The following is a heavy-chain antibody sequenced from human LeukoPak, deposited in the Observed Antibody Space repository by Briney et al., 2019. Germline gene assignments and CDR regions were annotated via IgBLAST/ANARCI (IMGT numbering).Heavy chain of an antibody. J-gene: IGHJ4*02. CDR1: GGTFSSYS. CDR3: ARDVYSYHFWSGYYPGEDY. Sequence: VASVKVSCKASGGTFSSYSISWVREPPGQGLEWRGRIIPILGIANYAQKSQGRVTITADKSTSTAYMELRSLRSEDTGVYYCARDVYSYHFWSGYYPGEDYGGQGNLVPVSS. CDR2: IIPILGIA. V-gene: IGHV1-69*04. D-gene: IGHD3-3*01.